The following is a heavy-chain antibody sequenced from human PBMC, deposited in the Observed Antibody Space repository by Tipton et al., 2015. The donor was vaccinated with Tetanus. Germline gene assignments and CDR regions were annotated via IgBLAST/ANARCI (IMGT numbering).Heavy chain of an antibody. D-gene: IGHD2-8*01. Sequence: QLVQSGGEVKKPGESLKISCKGSGYIFNNYWIGWVRQKPGKGLEWMGNIYPEDSDTRYSPSFQGQVTISVDKSIYTAYLQWSSLKASDTSMFYCARAHCTDGVCNFDFWGQGALVTVAS. CDR3: ARAHCTDGVCNFDF. J-gene: IGHJ4*02. CDR2: IYPEDSDT. CDR1: GYIFNNYW. V-gene: IGHV5-51*01.